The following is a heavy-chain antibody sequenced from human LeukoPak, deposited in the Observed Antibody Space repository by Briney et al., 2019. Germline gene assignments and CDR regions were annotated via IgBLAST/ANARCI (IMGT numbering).Heavy chain of an antibody. J-gene: IGHJ4*02. D-gene: IGHD3-22*01. V-gene: IGHV3-33*01. Sequence: PGGSLRLSCAASGFTFSTYGMNWVRQAPGRGRGWVAFMWYEGRKKNNADSGKGGSTTSRDNSKNTLYLQMNSLRAEDTAVYYCGRDLFMIVVPGQNVLDYWGQGTLVTVSS. CDR3: GRDLFMIVVPGQNVLDY. CDR2: MWYEGRKK. CDR1: GFTFSTYG.